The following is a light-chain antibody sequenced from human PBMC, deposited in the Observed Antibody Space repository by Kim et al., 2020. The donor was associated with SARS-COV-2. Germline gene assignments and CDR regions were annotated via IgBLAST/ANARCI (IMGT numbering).Light chain of an antibody. J-gene: IGLJ2*01. CDR3: SAWDSSRSAVV. CDR1: SNNVGSQG. V-gene: IGLV10-54*01. CDR2: RNN. Sequence: RETATLTCSRNSNNVGSQGADGLQQHQRHSPKLQSYRNNNRPSGISERLSASRSGNTASLTITGLQPEDEADYYCSAWDSSRSAVVFGGGTQLTVL.